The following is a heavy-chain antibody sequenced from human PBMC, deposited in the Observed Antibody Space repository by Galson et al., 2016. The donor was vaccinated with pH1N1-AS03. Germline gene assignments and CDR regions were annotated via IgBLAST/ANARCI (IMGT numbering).Heavy chain of an antibody. Sequence: SLRLSCAASGFTFSNFGMHWVRQAPGKGLEWVAIISYDGNYKYSADSVKGRFTISKDNSKNTLYLQMNSLRVEDTAVYYCAKDKAWNYFESSGYLDYWGQGTLVTVSS. CDR1: GFTFSNFG. CDR2: ISYDGNYK. CDR3: AKDKAWNYFESSGYLDY. V-gene: IGHV3-30*18. J-gene: IGHJ4*02. D-gene: IGHD3-22*01.